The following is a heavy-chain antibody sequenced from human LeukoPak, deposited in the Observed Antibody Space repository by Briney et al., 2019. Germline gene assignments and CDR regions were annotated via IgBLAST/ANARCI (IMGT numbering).Heavy chain of an antibody. CDR3: ARSKLRGSGSYSAPRTTDAFDI. CDR1: GCTFSSYA. Sequence: PGGSLRLSCAASGCTFSSYAMHWVRQAPGKGLEWVAVISYDGSNKYYADSVKGRFTISRDNSKNTLYLQMNSLRAEDTAVYYCARSKLRGSGSYSAPRTTDAFDIWGQGTMVTVSS. D-gene: IGHD3-10*01. J-gene: IGHJ3*02. V-gene: IGHV3-30*04. CDR2: ISYDGSNK.